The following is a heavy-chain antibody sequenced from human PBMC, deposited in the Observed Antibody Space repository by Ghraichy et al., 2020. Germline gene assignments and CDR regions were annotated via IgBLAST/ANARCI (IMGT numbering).Heavy chain of an antibody. Sequence: GGSLRLSCAASGFTFSSYTMNWVRQAPGRGLEWVSSISSSRSYIYYADSVKGRFTISRDNAQNSLYLLMNSLRAEDTAVYYCARDWGSIAVAGTTPFDYWGQGTLVTVSS. CDR2: ISSSRSYI. D-gene: IGHD6-19*01. V-gene: IGHV3-21*01. CDR1: GFTFSSYT. CDR3: ARDWGSIAVAGTTPFDY. J-gene: IGHJ4*02.